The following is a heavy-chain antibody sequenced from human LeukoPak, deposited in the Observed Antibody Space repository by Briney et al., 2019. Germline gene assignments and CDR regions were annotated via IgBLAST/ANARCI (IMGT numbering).Heavy chain of an antibody. V-gene: IGHV1-8*01. CDR1: GYTFTSYD. Sequence: ASVKVSFKASGYTFTSYDINWVRQATGQGLEWMGWMNPNSGNTGYAQKFQGRLTMNRNTSISTAYMELSSLRSEDTAVYYCARHYSSSSNYYYHYMDVWGKGTTVTVSS. CDR2: MNPNSGNT. J-gene: IGHJ6*03. CDR3: ARHYSSSSNYYYHYMDV. D-gene: IGHD6-13*01.